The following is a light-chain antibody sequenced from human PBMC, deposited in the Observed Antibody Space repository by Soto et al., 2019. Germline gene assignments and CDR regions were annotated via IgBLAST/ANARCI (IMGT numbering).Light chain of an antibody. CDR2: GAS. J-gene: IGKJ1*01. CDR3: QQYCCSPRT. Sequence: EIVLTQSPGTLSLSPGERATLSCRASQSVSSNDLAWYRQKPGQAPRLLIYGASRRAADIPDRFSGSGSGTDFTLTISRLEPEDFAVYYCQQYCCSPRTFGQGTKVEIK. V-gene: IGKV3-20*01. CDR1: QSVSSND.